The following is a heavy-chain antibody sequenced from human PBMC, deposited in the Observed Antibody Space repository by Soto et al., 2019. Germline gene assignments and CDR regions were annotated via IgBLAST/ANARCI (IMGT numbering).Heavy chain of an antibody. CDR1: GGTFSSYR. J-gene: IGHJ4*01. D-gene: IGHD6-13*01. Sequence: SVNVSFKASGGTFSSYRINWVRQAPGQWLEWVGGIVPIYRTADYAHKFQGRVTITADESARTAYMELRGLKSQDTAVYYCARDSVAKRPSRWGHGTLDTVSS. CDR2: IVPIYRTA. CDR3: ARDSVAKRPSR. V-gene: IGHV1-69*13.